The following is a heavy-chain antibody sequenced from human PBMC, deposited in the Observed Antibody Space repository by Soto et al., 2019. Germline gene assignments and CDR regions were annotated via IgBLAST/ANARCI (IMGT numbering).Heavy chain of an antibody. J-gene: IGHJ4*02. CDR1: GFTFSDYS. Sequence: PGESLKISCVASGFTFSDYSMSWIRQAPGKGLEWLAFIDSRGRTLSYADSVRGRFTISRDNAENSVYLQMDSLGADDTAVYYCARQAARNYIDSWGQGNSVTVSS. CDR3: ARQAARNYIDS. CDR2: IDSRGRTL. V-gene: IGHV3-11*01. D-gene: IGHD6-6*01.